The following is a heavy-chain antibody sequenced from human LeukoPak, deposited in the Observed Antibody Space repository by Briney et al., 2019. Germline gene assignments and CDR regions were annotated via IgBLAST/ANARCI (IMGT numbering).Heavy chain of an antibody. D-gene: IGHD6-19*01. V-gene: IGHV4-34*01. J-gene: IGHJ4*02. Sequence: SETLSLTCAVYGGSFSGYYWSWIRQPPGKGLEWIGEINHSGSTNYNPSLKSRVTISVDTSKNQFSLKLSSVTAADTAVYYCARGRGQWLVAKNLYFDYWGQGTLVTVSS. CDR2: INHSGST. CDR3: ARGRGQWLVAKNLYFDY. CDR1: GGSFSGYY.